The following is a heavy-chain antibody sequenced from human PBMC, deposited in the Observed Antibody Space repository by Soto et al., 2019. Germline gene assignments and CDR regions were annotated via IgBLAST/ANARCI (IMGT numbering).Heavy chain of an antibody. D-gene: IGHD3-10*01. J-gene: IGHJ3*02. CDR3: ARVLRITMVRGVIGAFDI. CDR2: INAGHGNT. Sequence: QVQLVQSGAEVKKPGASVKVSCKASGYTFTSYAMHWVRQAPGQRLEWMGWINAGHGNTKYSHKFQGRVTITRDTSASTAYMELSSLRSEDTAVYYCARVLRITMVRGVIGAFDIWGQGTMVTVSS. CDR1: GYTFTSYA. V-gene: IGHV1-3*01.